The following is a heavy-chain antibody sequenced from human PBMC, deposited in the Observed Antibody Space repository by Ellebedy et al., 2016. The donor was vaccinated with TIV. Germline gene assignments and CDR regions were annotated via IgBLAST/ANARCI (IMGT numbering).Heavy chain of an antibody. CDR2: ISTYNGNT. CDR1: GYTFTTYG. Sequence: ASVKVSXXASGYTFTTYGISWVRQAPGQGLEWMGWISTYNGNTNYAQKVQGRVTMTTDTSTSTAYMELRSLRSDDTAVYYCARDRGTRYHFDDWGQGTLVTVSS. J-gene: IGHJ4*02. D-gene: IGHD2-2*01. CDR3: ARDRGTRYHFDD. V-gene: IGHV1-18*01.